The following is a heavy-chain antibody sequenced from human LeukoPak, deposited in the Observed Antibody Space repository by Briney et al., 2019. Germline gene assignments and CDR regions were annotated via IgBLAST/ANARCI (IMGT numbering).Heavy chain of an antibody. D-gene: IGHD6-19*01. Sequence: GGSLRLSCAASGFTFSSYEMNWVRQAPGKGLEWVSYISSSGSTIYYADSVKGRFTISRDNAKNSLYLQMNSLRAEDTAVYYCARVGIAVAGGFDYWGRGTLVTVSS. CDR1: GFTFSSYE. CDR2: ISSSGSTI. CDR3: ARVGIAVAGGFDY. V-gene: IGHV3-48*03. J-gene: IGHJ4*02.